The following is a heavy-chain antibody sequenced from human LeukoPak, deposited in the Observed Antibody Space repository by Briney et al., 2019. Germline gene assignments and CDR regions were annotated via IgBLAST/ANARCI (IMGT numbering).Heavy chain of an antibody. Sequence: SETLSLTCAVYGGSFSGYYWSWIRQPPGKGLEWIGEINHSGSTNYNPSLKSRVTISVDTSKNQFSLKLSSVTAADTAVYYCARHVRDGYGNPALQRWGKGPLVTVS. CDR1: GGSFSGYY. D-gene: IGHD5-24*01. CDR3: ARHVRDGYGNPALQR. J-gene: IGHJ1*01. CDR2: INHSGST. V-gene: IGHV4-34*01.